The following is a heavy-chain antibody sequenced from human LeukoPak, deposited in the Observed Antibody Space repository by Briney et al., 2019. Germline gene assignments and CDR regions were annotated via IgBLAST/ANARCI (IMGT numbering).Heavy chain of an antibody. V-gene: IGHV3-33*06. D-gene: IGHD1-1*01. J-gene: IGHJ4*02. CDR3: AKKWPTLGGTTVAFES. Sequence: PGRSLRLSCAASGFKFSNYGMHWVRQAPGKGLEWVAVIWYDGSNKYYGDSVKGRFTITRDNSKSTVYLQMNSLTSDDTALYYCAKKWPTLGGTTVAFESWGQGTLVTVSS. CDR1: GFKFSNYG. CDR2: IWYDGSNK.